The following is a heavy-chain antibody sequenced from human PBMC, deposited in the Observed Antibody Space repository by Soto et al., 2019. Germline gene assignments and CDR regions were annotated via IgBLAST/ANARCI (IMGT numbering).Heavy chain of an antibody. CDR3: ARGGSSSSFDY. V-gene: IGHV4-34*01. D-gene: IGHD6-6*01. CDR2: INHSGST. Sequence: SETLSLTCTVSGGSISSYYWSWIRQPPGEGLEWIGEINHSGSTNYNPSLKSRVTISVDTSKNQFSLKLSSVTAADTAVYYCARGGSSSSFDYWGQGTLVTVSS. J-gene: IGHJ4*02. CDR1: GGSISSYY.